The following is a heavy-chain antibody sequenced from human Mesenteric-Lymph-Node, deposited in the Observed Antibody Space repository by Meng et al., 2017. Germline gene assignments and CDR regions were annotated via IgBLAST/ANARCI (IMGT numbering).Heavy chain of an antibody. CDR2: ISSTGSTI. CDR1: GFTFSSYE. J-gene: IGHJ4*02. V-gene: IGHV3-48*03. D-gene: IGHD6-19*01. CDR3: ARENGAVAGRIPFDF. Sequence: GGSLRLSCAASGFTFSSYEMNWVRQAPGEGLEWVSYISSTGSTIYYADSVKGRFTISRDNAKNSLYLQMNSLRAEDTAVYYCARENGAVAGRIPFDFWGQGTLVTVSS.